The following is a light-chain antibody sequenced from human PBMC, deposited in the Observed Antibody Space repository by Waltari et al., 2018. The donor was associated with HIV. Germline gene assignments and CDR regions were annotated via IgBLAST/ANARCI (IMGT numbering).Light chain of an antibody. J-gene: IGKJ2*01. CDR3: QQYYITPYT. CDR2: GSS. Sequence: DIVMTQSPDSLTVSLGERATMNCKSRQSLLYSYHNKNDLAWYKQKPGQPPKLRIYGSSTRESGVPDRFSVSGSGTDFTLTISSLQAVDVSVYYCQQYYITPYTFGQGTKLEIK. V-gene: IGKV4-1*01. CDR1: QSLLYSYHNKND.